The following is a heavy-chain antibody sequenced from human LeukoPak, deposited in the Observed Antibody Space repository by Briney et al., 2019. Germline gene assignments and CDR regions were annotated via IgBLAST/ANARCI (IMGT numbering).Heavy chain of an antibody. CDR1: GFTFYSYG. J-gene: IGHJ3*02. V-gene: IGHV3-30*02. D-gene: IGHD1-26*01. CDR3: ARGGSYLSAFDI. Sequence: GGSLRLSCAASGFTFYSYGMHWVRQAPGKGLEWVAFIRYDGSNKYYADFVKGRFTISRDNSKNTLYLQMNSLRAEDTAVYYCARGGSYLSAFDIWGQGTMVTVSS. CDR2: IRYDGSNK.